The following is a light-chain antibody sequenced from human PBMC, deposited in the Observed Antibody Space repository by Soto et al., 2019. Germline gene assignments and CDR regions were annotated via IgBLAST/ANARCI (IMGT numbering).Light chain of an antibody. CDR3: SAWDDSLDGWV. J-gene: IGLJ3*02. Sequence: QSVLTQPPSASGTPGQRVTISCSGSSSNIGENTVNWYQQLPGTAPKLLIYTDNQRPSGVPDRFSGSKSRTSASLAIGGLQSEDEADYYCSAWDDSLDGWVFGGGTKVTVL. CDR1: SSNIGENT. V-gene: IGLV1-44*01. CDR2: TDN.